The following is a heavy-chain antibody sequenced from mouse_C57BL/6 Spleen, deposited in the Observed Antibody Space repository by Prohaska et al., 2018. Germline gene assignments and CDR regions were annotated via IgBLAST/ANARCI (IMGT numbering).Heavy chain of an antibody. V-gene: IGHV1-26*01. CDR2: INPNNGGT. J-gene: IGHJ2*01. D-gene: IGHD1-1*01. Sequence: EVQLQQSGPELVKPGASVKISCKASGYTFTDYYMNWVKQSHGKSLEWIGDINPNNGGTSYNQKFKGKATLTVDKSSRTAYMELRSLTSEDSAVYYCAPYYYGSSLYWGQGTTLTVSS. CDR3: APYYYGSSLY. CDR1: GYTFTDYY.